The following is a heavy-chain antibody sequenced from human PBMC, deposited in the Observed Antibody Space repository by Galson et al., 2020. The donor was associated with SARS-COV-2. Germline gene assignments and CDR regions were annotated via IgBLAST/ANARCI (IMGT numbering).Heavy chain of an antibody. V-gene: IGHV4-34*01. Sequence: SETLSLTCAVYGGSFSGYYWSWIRQPPGKGLEWIGEINHSGSTNYNPSPKSRVTISVDTSKNQFSLKLSSVTAADMAVYYCARPDQLLSAAFDIWGQGTMVTVSS. CDR2: INHSGST. CDR3: ARPDQLLSAAFDI. D-gene: IGHD2-2*01. CDR1: GGSFSGYY. J-gene: IGHJ3*02.